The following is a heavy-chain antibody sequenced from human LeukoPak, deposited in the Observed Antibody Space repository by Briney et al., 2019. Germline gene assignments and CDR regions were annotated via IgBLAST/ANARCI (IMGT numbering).Heavy chain of an antibody. CDR1: GFTFSSYA. V-gene: IGHV3-30-3*01. CDR3: ARDHPVDTATDY. Sequence: PGGSLRISCAASGFTFSSYAMHWVRQAPGKGREWVAVISYDGSNKYYADSVKGRFTISRDNSKNTLYLQMNSLRAEDTAVYYCARDHPVDTATDYWGQGTLVTVSS. CDR2: ISYDGSNK. J-gene: IGHJ4*02. D-gene: IGHD5-18*01.